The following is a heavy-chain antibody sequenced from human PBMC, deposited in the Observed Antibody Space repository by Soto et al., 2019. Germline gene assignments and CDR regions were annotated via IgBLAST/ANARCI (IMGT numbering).Heavy chain of an antibody. V-gene: IGHV3-23*01. J-gene: IGHJ5*02. Sequence: EVQLLESGGGLVQPGGSLRLSCAASGFTFSSYAMSWVRQAPGKGLEWVSAISGSGGSTYYADSVKGRFTISRDNSQNTLYLQINSLRADDTAVYYCAKDPGYDGANWFDPWGQGTLVTVSS. CDR3: AKDPGYDGANWFDP. CDR2: ISGSGGST. D-gene: IGHD5-12*01. CDR1: GFTFSSYA.